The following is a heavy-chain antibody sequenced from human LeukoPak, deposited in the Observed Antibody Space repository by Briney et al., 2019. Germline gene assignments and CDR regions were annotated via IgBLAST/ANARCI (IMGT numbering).Heavy chain of an antibody. Sequence: GGSLRLSCAASGFTLSSYSMNWVRQAPGKGLEWVGRIRSRSAGGTTDYGAPVKGRFTISRDDSKNTLYLQMNSLKTEDTAVYYCSTGGGTHDYWGQGTLVTVSS. D-gene: IGHD2-15*01. J-gene: IGHJ4*02. CDR1: GFTLSSYS. CDR2: IRSRSAGGTT. CDR3: STGGGTHDY. V-gene: IGHV3-15*01.